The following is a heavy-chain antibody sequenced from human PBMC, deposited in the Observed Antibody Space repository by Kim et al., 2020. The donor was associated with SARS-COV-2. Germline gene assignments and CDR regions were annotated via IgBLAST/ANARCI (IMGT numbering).Heavy chain of an antibody. CDR2: ISGSGGST. CDR3: AKLAAAGTGYPYYYYYGMDV. CDR1: GFTFSSYA. D-gene: IGHD6-13*01. J-gene: IGHJ6*02. V-gene: IGHV3-23*01. Sequence: GGSLRLSCAASGFTFSSYAMSWVRQAPGKGLEWVSAISGSGGSTYYADSVKGRFTISRDNAKNTLYLQMNSLRAEDTAVYYCAKLAAAGTGYPYYYYYGMDVWGQGTPVTVSS.